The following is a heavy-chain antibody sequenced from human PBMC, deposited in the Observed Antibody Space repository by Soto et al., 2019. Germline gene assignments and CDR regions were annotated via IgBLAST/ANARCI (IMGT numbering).Heavy chain of an antibody. V-gene: IGHV3-30*18. CDR3: AKLRNYCTSTTCPLYYYPMDV. D-gene: IGHD2-2*01. CDR1: GLTFTSYG. J-gene: IGHJ6*02. Sequence: QAGGSLRLSCAASGLTFTSYGMHWVRQAPGKGLEWVSVISYDGSNKYYADSVKGRFTISRDNSKNTLYLDMTSLRGEDTAVYYCAKLRNYCTSTTCPLYYYPMDVWGQGTTVTVSS. CDR2: ISYDGSNK.